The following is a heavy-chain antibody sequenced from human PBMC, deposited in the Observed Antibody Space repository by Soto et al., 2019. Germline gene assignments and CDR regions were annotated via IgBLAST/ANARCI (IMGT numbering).Heavy chain of an antibody. Sequence: GGSLRLSCAASGFTFSSYAMHWVRQAPGKGLEWVAVISYDGSNKYYADSVKGRFTISRDNSKNTLYLQMNSLRAEDTAVYYCASPKKLSGGTSSWVYFQHWGQGTLVTVSS. D-gene: IGHD6-13*01. CDR1: GFTFSSYA. V-gene: IGHV3-30-3*01. J-gene: IGHJ1*01. CDR3: ASPKKLSGGTSSWVYFQH. CDR2: ISYDGSNK.